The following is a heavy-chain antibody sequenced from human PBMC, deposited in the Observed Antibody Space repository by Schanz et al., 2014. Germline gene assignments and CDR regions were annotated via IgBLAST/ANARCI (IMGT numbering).Heavy chain of an antibody. J-gene: IGHJ4*02. CDR2: ITYDGSNK. CDR1: GFTFSRHA. V-gene: IGHV3-30*09. Sequence: VQLVESGGGLVQPGGSLRLSCAASGFTFSRHAMHWVRQAAGKGLEWVAAITYDGSNKYYAESVKGRFAISRDNSRNTLYLEIDTLRPEDTAVYFCAREMDTAIGDYWGQGTLVTVSS. CDR3: AREMDTAIGDY. D-gene: IGHD5-18*01.